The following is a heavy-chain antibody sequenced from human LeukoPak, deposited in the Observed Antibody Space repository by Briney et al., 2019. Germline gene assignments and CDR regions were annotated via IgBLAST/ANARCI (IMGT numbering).Heavy chain of an antibody. D-gene: IGHD1-20*01. Sequence: ASVTVSCKASGYTFTGYYIHWVRQAPGQGLEWMGRINPNNGGTNYAQKFQGRVTMTRDMSMSTAYMELSRLRSDDTAVYYCAKELRSISATTGFDYWGQGTLVTVSS. CDR2: INPNNGGT. CDR3: AKELRSISATTGFDY. V-gene: IGHV1-2*06. CDR1: GYTFTGYY. J-gene: IGHJ4*02.